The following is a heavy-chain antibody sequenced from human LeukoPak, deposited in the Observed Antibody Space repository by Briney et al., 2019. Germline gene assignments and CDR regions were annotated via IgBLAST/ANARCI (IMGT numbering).Heavy chain of an antibody. V-gene: IGHV3-9*01. D-gene: IGHD2-2*01. CDR1: GFTFDDYA. J-gene: IGHJ4*02. CDR3: AKDHWYQLPGVHFDY. Sequence: GGSLRLSCAASGFTFDDYAMHWVRQAPGKGLEWVSGISWNSGSIGYADSVKGRFTISRDNAKNSLYLQMNSLRAEDTALYYCAKDHWYQLPGVHFDYWGQGTLVTVSS. CDR2: ISWNSGSI.